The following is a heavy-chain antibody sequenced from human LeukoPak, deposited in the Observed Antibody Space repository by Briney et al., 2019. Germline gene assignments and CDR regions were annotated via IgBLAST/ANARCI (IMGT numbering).Heavy chain of an antibody. Sequence: GGSLRLSCAASGFSFSSYAMSWVRQAPGKGLEWVAVISYDGINKYYADSVKGRFTISRDNSKNTLSLQMNSLRAEDTAVYYCATIRDWPRDYWGQGTLVTVSS. CDR1: GFSFSSYA. CDR2: ISYDGINK. D-gene: IGHD2-21*02. CDR3: ATIRDWPRDY. V-gene: IGHV3-30*03. J-gene: IGHJ4*02.